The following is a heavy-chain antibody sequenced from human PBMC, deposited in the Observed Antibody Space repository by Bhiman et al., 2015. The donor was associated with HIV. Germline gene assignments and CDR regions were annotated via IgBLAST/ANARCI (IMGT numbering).Heavy chain of an antibody. J-gene: IGHJ2*01. D-gene: IGHD3-10*01. CDR3: ARDDSGSYYSYWYFDL. CDR2: INWNGGST. CDR1: GFTFSDYY. V-gene: IGHV3-20*04. Sequence: VQLVESGGGLVKPGGSLRLSCAASGFTFSDYYMSWIRQAPGKGLEWVSGINWNGGSTRYADSVKGRFTISRDNAKNSLYLQMNSLRAEDTALYYCARDDSGSYYSYWYFDLWGRGTLVTVSS.